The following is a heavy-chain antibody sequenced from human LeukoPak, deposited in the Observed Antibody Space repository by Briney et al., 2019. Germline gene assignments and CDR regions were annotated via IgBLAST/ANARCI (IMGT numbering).Heavy chain of an antibody. D-gene: IGHD2-15*01. J-gene: IGHJ4*02. CDR3: ARGAWATRLGS. CDR1: GESLNSYY. CDR2: IYDSGTT. Sequence: PSETLSLTCAVYGESLNSYYWSWVRQPPGEGLEWIGEIYDSGTTNYNPSPKSRVTISMVPSKKQFSLSLSSVTAADTAVYYCARGAWATRLGSWGLGTPVIVSS. V-gene: IGHV4-34*01.